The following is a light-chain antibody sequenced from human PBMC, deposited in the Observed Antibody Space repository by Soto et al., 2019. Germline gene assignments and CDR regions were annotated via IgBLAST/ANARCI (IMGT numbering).Light chain of an antibody. CDR1: SGSVSTNYY. CDR2: STN. V-gene: IGLV8-61*01. J-gene: IGLJ1*01. CDR3: VLNMASGIHV. Sequence: QTVVTQEPSFSVSPGGTVTLTCGLSSGSVSTNYYPSWYQQTPGQAPRTRIYSTNTRSSGVPERFSGAIPGNKAALTITGAEADDESDYYCVLNMASGIHVFRTGIKVTVL.